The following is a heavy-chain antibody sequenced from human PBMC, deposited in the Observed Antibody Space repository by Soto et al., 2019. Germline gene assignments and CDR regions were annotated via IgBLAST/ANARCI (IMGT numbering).Heavy chain of an antibody. CDR3: ASVGWYVNGDY. CDR2: ISYDGSNK. D-gene: IGHD6-19*01. J-gene: IGHJ4*02. V-gene: IGHV3-30-3*01. CDR1: GFTFSSYA. Sequence: GGSLRLSCAASGFTFSSYAMHWVRQAPGKGLEWVAVISYDGSNKYYADSVKGRFTISRDNSKNTLYLQMNSLRAEDTAVYYCASVGWYVNGDYWGQGTLVTVSS.